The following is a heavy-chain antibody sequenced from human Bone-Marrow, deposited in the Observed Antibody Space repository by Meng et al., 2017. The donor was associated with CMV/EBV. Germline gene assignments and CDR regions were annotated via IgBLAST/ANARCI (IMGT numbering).Heavy chain of an antibody. V-gene: IGHV3-49*04. J-gene: IGHJ4*02. D-gene: IGHD3-3*01. CDR2: IRGEPYGGTT. Sequence: GESLKISCTASGFTFGDYALSWVRQAPGKGLEWVAFIRGEPYGGTTEYAASVKGRFTTSRDDSKSIAYLQMNSLKPEDTAVYYCTRGGSLEWLSLLFDQWGQGTLVTVSS. CDR1: GFTFGDYA. CDR3: TRGGSLEWLSLLFDQ.